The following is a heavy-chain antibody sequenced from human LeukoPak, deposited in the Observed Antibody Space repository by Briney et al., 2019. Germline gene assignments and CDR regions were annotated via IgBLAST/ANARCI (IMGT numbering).Heavy chain of an antibody. CDR2: IYYSGST. V-gene: IGHV4-59*08. CDR3: ARHYSGYYFDY. D-gene: IGHD1-26*01. CDR1: GGSISSYY. J-gene: IGHJ4*02. Sequence: PSETLSLTCTVSGGSISSYYWSWIRQPPGKGLEWIGYIYYSGSTNYSPSLKSRVTISVDTSKNQFSLKLSSVTAADTAVYYCARHYSGYYFDYWGQGTLVTVSS.